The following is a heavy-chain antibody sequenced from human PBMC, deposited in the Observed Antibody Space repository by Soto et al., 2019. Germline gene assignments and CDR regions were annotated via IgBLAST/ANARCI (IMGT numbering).Heavy chain of an antibody. CDR2: IIPNLGIA. Sequence: QVQLVQSGAEVKKPGSSVKVSCKASGGTFSSYTISWVRQAPGQGLEWMGRIIPNLGIANSAQKFQDRVTSPADKSTSTASRELSSLTAEDTAVHYCARGPGYYYYYMDVWGKGTTVTVSS. V-gene: IGHV1-69*02. CDR1: GGTFSSYT. J-gene: IGHJ6*03. CDR3: ARGPGYYYYYMDV.